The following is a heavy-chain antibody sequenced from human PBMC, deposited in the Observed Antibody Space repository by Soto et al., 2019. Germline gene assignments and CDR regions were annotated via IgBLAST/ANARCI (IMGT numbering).Heavy chain of an antibody. CDR2: WNPNSGNT. D-gene: IGHD2-2*01. CDR3: ARGMKFPTSTSPALWSVSYYYKMYV. Sequence: QVQLVQSGAEVKKPGASVKVSCKASGYTFISYDINWVRQATGQGLEWMGSWNPNSGNTVYAQKFQGRVTVTRNTSITTAYMELSSLRSDDTAVYYCARGMKFPTSTSPALWSVSYYYKMYVWGEGTTVTVSS. CDR1: GYTFISYD. J-gene: IGHJ6*03. V-gene: IGHV1-8*01.